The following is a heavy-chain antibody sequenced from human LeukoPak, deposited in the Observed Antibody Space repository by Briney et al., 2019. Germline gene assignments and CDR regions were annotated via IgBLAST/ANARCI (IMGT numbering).Heavy chain of an antibody. CDR3: ARVGVTIAAAGTGRGAYYYYGMDV. CDR2: INPSGGST. CDR1: GYTFTSYY. J-gene: IGHJ6*02. Sequence: ASVKVSCKASGYTFTSYYTHWVRRAPGQGLEWMGIINPSGGSTSYAQKFQGRVTMTRDTSTSTVYMELSSLRSEDTAVYYCARVGVTIAAAGTGRGAYYYYGMDVWGQGTTVTVSS. D-gene: IGHD6-13*01. V-gene: IGHV1-46*01.